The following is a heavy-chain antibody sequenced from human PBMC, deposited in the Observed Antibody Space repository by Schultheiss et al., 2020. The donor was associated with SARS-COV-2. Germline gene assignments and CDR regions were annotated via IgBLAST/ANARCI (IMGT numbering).Heavy chain of an antibody. CDR1: GFTFSSYG. Sequence: GGSLRLSCAASGFTFSSYGMHWVRQAPGKGLEWVAVIWYDGSNKYYADSVKGRFTISRDNSKNTLYLQMNSLRAEDTAVYYCASDPLILAGAPYWGQGTLVTVSS. D-gene: IGHD3-3*02. CDR2: IWYDGSNK. CDR3: ASDPLILAGAPY. V-gene: IGHV3-33*01. J-gene: IGHJ4*02.